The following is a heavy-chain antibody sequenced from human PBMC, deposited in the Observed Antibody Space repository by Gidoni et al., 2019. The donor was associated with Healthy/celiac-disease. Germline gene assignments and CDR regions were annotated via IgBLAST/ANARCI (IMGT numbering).Heavy chain of an antibody. CDR3: ARAFDYYGYDAFDI. J-gene: IGHJ3*02. CDR1: GFTFSSYA. D-gene: IGHD3-10*01. Sequence: QVQLVESGGVVVQPGRSLRLSCAASGFTFSSYAMHWVRQAPGKGLEWVAVISYDGSNKYYADSVKGRFTISRDNSKNTLYLQMNSLRAEDTAVYYCARAFDYYGYDAFDIWGQGTMVTVSS. V-gene: IGHV3-30*04. CDR2: ISYDGSNK.